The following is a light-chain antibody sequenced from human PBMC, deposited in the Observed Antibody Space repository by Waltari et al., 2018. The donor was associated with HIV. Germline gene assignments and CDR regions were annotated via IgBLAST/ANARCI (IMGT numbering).Light chain of an antibody. CDR3: SSYAGVNSFVL. CDR1: SSDIGGYNY. J-gene: IGLJ2*01. V-gene: IGLV2-8*01. Sequence: QSALTQPPSASGSPGQSVTISCTGTSSDIGGYNYVSWYQQHPGRAPTLIIDEVNKRPSGVPNRFFGSKSGNTASLTVSGLQTEDEADYYCSSYAGVNSFVLFGGGTKLTVL. CDR2: EVN.